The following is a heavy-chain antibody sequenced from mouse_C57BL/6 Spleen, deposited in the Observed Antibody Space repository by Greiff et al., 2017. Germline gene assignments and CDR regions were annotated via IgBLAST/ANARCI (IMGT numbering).Heavy chain of an antibody. J-gene: IGHJ4*01. CDR1: GYTFTGYW. CDR2: ILPGSGST. CDR3: ASGYYYGSSPYYYAMDY. Sequence: VQLLQSGAELMKPGASVKLSCKATGYTFTGYWIEWVKQTPGHGLEWIGEILPGSGSTNYNEKFKGKATFTADTSSNTAYMQLSSLTTEDSAIYYCASGYYYGSSPYYYAMDYWGQGTSVTVSS. V-gene: IGHV1-9*01. D-gene: IGHD1-1*01.